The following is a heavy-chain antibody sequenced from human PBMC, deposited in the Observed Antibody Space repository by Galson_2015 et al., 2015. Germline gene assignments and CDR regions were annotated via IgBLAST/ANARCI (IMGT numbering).Heavy chain of an antibody. D-gene: IGHD3-3*01. J-gene: IGHJ6*03. V-gene: IGHV3-33*01. CDR1: GFTFSSYG. CDR3: ARDSRITIFGVVHYYMDV. CDR2: IWYDGSNK. Sequence: SLRLSCAASGFTFSSYGMHWVRQAPGKGLEWVAVIWYDGSNKYYADSVKGRFTISRDNSKNTLYLQMNSLRAEDTAVYYCARDSRITIFGVVHYYMDVWGKGTTVTVSS.